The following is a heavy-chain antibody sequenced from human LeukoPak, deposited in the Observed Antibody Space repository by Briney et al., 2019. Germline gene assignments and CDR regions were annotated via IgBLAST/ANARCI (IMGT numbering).Heavy chain of an antibody. J-gene: IGHJ4*02. CDR3: ATATYDSSGYYFDF. V-gene: IGHV1-24*01. CDR2: FDPEDGET. Sequence: GASVKVSCKVSGYTLTELSMHWVRRAPGKGLEWMGGFDPEDGETIYAQKFQGRVTMTEDTSTDTAYMELSSLRSEDTAVYYCATATYDSSGYYFDFWGQGILVTVSS. CDR1: GYTLTELS. D-gene: IGHD3-22*01.